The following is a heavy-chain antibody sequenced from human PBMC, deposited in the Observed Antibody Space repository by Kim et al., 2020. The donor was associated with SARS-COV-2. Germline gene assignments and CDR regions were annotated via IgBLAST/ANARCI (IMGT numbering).Heavy chain of an antibody. D-gene: IGHD4-17*01. V-gene: IGHV3-48*03. CDR3: AREFSSSTVTYYYYYGMDV. J-gene: IGHJ6*02. Sequence: GRLTISRDNAKNSLYLQMNSLRAEDTAVYYCAREFSSSTVTYYYYYGMDVWGQGTTVTVSS.